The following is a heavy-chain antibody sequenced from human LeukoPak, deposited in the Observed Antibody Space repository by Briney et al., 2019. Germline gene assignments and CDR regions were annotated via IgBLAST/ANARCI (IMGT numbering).Heavy chain of an antibody. CDR2: IRYDGSNK. J-gene: IGHJ4*02. Sequence: GGSVRLSCAASGFTFSSYGMHWVRQSPGKGLEWVAFIRYDGSNKYYADSVKGRFTSSRDNSKNTLYLQMNSLRAEDTAVYYCAKAGYGDYAFFDYWGQGTLVTVS. D-gene: IGHD4-17*01. CDR3: AKAGYGDYAFFDY. CDR1: GFTFSSYG. V-gene: IGHV3-30*02.